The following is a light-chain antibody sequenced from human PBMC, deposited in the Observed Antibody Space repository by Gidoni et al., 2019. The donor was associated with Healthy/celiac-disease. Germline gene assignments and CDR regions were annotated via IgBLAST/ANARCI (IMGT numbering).Light chain of an antibody. CDR2: QDS. CDR3: QAWDSSTGVV. Sequence: SYELTQPPSVSLSPGQTASITCSGEKLGDKYACWYQQKPGQSPVLVIYQDSKRPSGLPERFSGSNSGNTATLTISGTQAMDEADYYCQAWDSSTGVVFGGGTKLTVL. J-gene: IGLJ2*01. V-gene: IGLV3-1*01. CDR1: KLGDKY.